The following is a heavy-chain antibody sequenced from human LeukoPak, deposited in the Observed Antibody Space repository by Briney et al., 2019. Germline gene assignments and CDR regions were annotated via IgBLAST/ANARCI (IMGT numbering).Heavy chain of an antibody. Sequence: GASVKVSCKASGGTFSSYAISWVRQAPGQGLEWMGGIIPIFGTANYAQKLQGRVTMTADTSTTTAYMGLRSLRSDDTAVYYCARGYCSSATCRHFDYWGQGALVTVSS. V-gene: IGHV1-69*06. CDR2: IIPIFGTA. CDR1: GGTFSSYA. J-gene: IGHJ4*02. CDR3: ARGYCSSATCRHFDY. D-gene: IGHD2-2*01.